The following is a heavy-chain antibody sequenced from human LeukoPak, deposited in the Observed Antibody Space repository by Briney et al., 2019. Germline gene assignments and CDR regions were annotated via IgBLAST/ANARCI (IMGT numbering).Heavy chain of an antibody. CDR3: AAAPDSGIAFDI. J-gene: IGHJ3*02. D-gene: IGHD1-26*01. CDR2: IVVGSGNT. Sequence: SVKVSCKASGFTFASSAMQWVRQARGQRLEWIGWIVVGSGNTNYAQKFQERVTITRDMSTSTAYMELSSLRSEDTAVYYCAAAPDSGIAFDIWGQGTMVTVSS. CDR1: GFTFASSA. V-gene: IGHV1-58*02.